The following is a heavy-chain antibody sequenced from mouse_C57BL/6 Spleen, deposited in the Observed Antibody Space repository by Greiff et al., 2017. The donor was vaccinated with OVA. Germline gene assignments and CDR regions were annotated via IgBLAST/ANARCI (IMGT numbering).Heavy chain of an antibody. V-gene: IGHV1-22*01. CDR3: ARERDYYGSSYVGGYVDV. J-gene: IGHJ1*03. CDR2: INPNNGGT. CDR1: GYTFTDYN. D-gene: IGHD1-1*01. Sequence: EVQLQQSGPELVKPGASVKMSCKASGYTFTDYNMHWVKQSHGKSLEWIGYINPNNGGTSYNQKFKGKATLTVNKSSSTAYMELRSLTSEDSAVYYCARERDYYGSSYVGGYVDVWGTGTTVTVSS.